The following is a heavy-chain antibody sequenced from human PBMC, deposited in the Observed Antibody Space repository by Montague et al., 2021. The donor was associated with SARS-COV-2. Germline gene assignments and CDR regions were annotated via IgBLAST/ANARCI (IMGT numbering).Heavy chain of an antibody. Sequence: SLRLSCAASGFAFDDYAMHWVRQAPGKGLAWVSGINWNSGSIGYADSVKGRFTISRDNAENPLYLEMNTLRAEDTALYYCAKERGRFYYYSGSCSGDSYYYGMDVWGQGTTVTVSS. D-gene: IGHD3-10*01. CDR1: GFAFDDYA. CDR2: INWNSGSI. J-gene: IGHJ6*02. V-gene: IGHV3-9*01. CDR3: AKERGRFYYYSGSCSGDSYYYGMDV.